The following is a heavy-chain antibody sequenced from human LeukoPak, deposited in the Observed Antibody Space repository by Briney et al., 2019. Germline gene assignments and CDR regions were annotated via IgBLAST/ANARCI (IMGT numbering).Heavy chain of an antibody. D-gene: IGHD2-2*01. J-gene: IGHJ4*02. CDR1: GGSTSSTNYY. V-gene: IGHV4-39*01. CDR3: ARRTSSGGYFDY. CDR2: IYYSVST. Sequence: NTSETLSLTCTVSGGSTSSTNYYWGWIRQPPGKGLEWIGRIYYSVSTYYNPSLKSRVTISVDTSKNQFSLRLTSVPAADTAVYYCARRTSSGGYFDYWGQGTLVTVSS.